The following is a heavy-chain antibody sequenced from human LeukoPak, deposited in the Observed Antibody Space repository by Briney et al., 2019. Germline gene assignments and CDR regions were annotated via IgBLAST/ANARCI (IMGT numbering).Heavy chain of an antibody. CDR1: GYSFTSYW. J-gene: IGHJ3*02. CDR3: ARFQYDSSGYLPHDAFDI. D-gene: IGHD3-22*01. CDR2: IYPGDSDT. V-gene: IGHV5-51*01. Sequence: GESLKISCKGSGYSFTSYWIGWVRQMPGKGLEWMGSIYPGDSDTRYSPSFQGQVTISADKSISTASLQWSSLKASDTAMYYCARFQYDSSGYLPHDAFDIWGQGTMVTVSS.